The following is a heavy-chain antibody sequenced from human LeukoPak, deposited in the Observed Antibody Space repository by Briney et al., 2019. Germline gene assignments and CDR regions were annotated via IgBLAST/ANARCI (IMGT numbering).Heavy chain of an antibody. J-gene: IGHJ5*02. V-gene: IGHV1-18*01. CDR2: ISAYNGNT. D-gene: IGHD2-15*01. CDR1: GYTFTSYG. Sequence: ASVKVSCKASGYTFTSYGISWVRQAPGQGLEWMGWISAYNGNTNYAQKLQGRVTMTTDTSTSTAYMELRSLRSDDTAVYYCPRDYCSGGSCSTYTWFDPWGQGTLVTVSS. CDR3: PRDYCSGGSCSTYTWFDP.